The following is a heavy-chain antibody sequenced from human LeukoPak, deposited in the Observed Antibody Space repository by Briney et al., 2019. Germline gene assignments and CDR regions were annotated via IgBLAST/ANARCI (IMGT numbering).Heavy chain of an antibody. Sequence: ASVKVSCKASGGTFSSYAISWVRQAPGQGLEWMGGIIPIFGTANYAQKFQGRVTITADESTSTAYMELSSLRSEDTAVYYCATSYDSSGWIIDYWGQGTLVTVSS. CDR3: ATSYDSSGWIIDY. D-gene: IGHD3-22*01. CDR1: GGTFSSYA. V-gene: IGHV1-69*13. J-gene: IGHJ4*02. CDR2: IIPIFGTA.